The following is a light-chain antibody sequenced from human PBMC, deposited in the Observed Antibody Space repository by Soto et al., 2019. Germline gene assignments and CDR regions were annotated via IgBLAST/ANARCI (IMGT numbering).Light chain of an antibody. CDR3: CSFAGSSTLV. V-gene: IGLV2-23*01. J-gene: IGLJ2*01. CDR2: DAT. Sequence: QSVLTQPASVSGSPGQSITISCTGTSSDVGSYNFVSWYQQHPGKAPKLIIYDATKRPSGVSNRFSGSKSGNTASLTISGLQAEDEADYHCCSFAGSSTLVFGGGTKVTVL. CDR1: SSDVGSYNF.